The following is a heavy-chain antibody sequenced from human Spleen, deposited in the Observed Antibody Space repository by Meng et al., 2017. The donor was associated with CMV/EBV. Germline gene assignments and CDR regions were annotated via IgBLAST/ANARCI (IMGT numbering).Heavy chain of an antibody. CDR1: GFTFDDYA. D-gene: IGHD3-10*01. CDR3: ARGLPMGGYYYYGMDV. J-gene: IGHJ6*02. Sequence: GGSLRLSCAASGFTFDDYAMHWVRQAPGKGLEWVSLISWDGGSTYYADSVKGRFTISRDNSKNSLYLQMNSLRAEDTALYYCARGLPMGGYYYYGMDVWGQGTTVTVSS. CDR2: ISWDGGST. V-gene: IGHV3-43D*03.